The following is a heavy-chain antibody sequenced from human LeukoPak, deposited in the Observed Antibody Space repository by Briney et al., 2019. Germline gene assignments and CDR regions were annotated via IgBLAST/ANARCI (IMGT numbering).Heavy chain of an antibody. CDR3: ASLTRYQLISYYYYYMDV. CDR2: INHSGST. V-gene: IGHV4-34*01. CDR1: GGSFSGYY. Sequence: PSETLSLTCAVYGGSFSGYYWSWIRQPPGKGLEWIGEINHSGSTNYNPSLKSRVTISVDTSKNQFSLKLSSVTAADTAVYYCASLTRYQLISYYYYYMDVWGKGTTVTVSS. J-gene: IGHJ6*03. D-gene: IGHD2-2*01.